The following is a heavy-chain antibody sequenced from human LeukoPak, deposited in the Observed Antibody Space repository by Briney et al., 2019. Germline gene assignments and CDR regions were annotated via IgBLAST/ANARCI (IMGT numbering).Heavy chain of an antibody. J-gene: IGHJ4*02. CDR2: IYYSGST. Sequence: SETLSLTCTVSGGSISSHYWSWIRQPPGKGLEWIGYIYYSGSTNYNPSLKSRVTISVDTSKNQFSLKLSSVTAADTAVYYCVRGEAARLFDYWGQGTLVTVSS. CDR3: VRGEAARLFDY. D-gene: IGHD6-6*01. CDR1: GGSISSHY. V-gene: IGHV4-59*11.